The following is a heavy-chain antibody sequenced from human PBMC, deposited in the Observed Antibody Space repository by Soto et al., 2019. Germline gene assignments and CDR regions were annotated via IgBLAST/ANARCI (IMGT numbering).Heavy chain of an antibody. J-gene: IGHJ4*02. CDR1: GFTVRGNY. CDR2: IYSGGGT. CDR3: ARMPMLITPYSSHFDY. D-gene: IGHD2-15*01. V-gene: IGHV3-53*01. Sequence: GGSLRLSCAASGFTVRGNYTAWVRQGPGKGLECVSLIYSGGGTYYADSVKGRFTISRDNSKNTLYIQMNSLRVDDTDVYYCARMPMLITPYSSHFDYWGQGTLVTVSS.